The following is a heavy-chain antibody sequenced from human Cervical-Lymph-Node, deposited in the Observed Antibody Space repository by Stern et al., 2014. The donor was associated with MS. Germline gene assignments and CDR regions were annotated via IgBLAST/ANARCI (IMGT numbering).Heavy chain of an antibody. CDR2: INPTGGST. Sequence: VQLVESGAEVKKPGASVKISCKASGYTFTAYYLYWVRQASGQGLEWMGIINPTGGSTTYAQTFQGRVTMTADTSTSTVYMDLSSLTSEDTAIYYCARAGSGNSNYFDYWGQGTLVTVSP. D-gene: IGHD3-22*01. CDR3: ARAGSGNSNYFDY. CDR1: GYTFTAYY. V-gene: IGHV1-46*01. J-gene: IGHJ4*02.